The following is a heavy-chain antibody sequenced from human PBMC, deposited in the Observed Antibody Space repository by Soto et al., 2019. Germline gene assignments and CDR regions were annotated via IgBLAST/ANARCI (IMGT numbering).Heavy chain of an antibody. CDR2: ISYDGSNK. CDR1: GFTFSSHG. J-gene: IGHJ6*02. Sequence: GGSLRLSCAASGFTFSSHGMQSVRQAPGKGLEWVAVISYDGSNKYYADSVKGRFTISRDNSKNTLYLQMNSLRAEDTAVYYCARMGVIPFYYYGMDVWGQGTTVTVSS. V-gene: IGHV3-30*03. D-gene: IGHD3-16*02. CDR3: ARMGVIPFYYYGMDV.